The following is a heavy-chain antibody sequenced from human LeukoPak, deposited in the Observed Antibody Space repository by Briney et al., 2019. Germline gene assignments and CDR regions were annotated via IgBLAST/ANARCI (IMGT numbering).Heavy chain of an antibody. Sequence: GGSLRLSCATSGFTVSSKYMSWIRQAPGKGLQWVAVVRKAGTTVYIDSVKGRFTTSRDTSRNTLSLQMNSLRAEDTAVYYCAREGEKGDGYNHGFDYWGQGTPVTVSP. J-gene: IGHJ4*02. CDR1: GFTVSSKY. D-gene: IGHD5-24*01. CDR3: AREGEKGDGYNHGFDY. CDR2: VRKAGTT. V-gene: IGHV3-53*01.